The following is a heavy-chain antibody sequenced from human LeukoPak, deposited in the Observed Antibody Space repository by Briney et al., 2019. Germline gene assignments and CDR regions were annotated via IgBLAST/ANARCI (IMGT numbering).Heavy chain of an antibody. CDR3: AKDESGPGSL. J-gene: IGHJ4*02. V-gene: IGHV3-30*02. D-gene: IGHD3-10*01. CDR2: IRYDASNK. CDR1: GFTFSSYG. Sequence: PGGSLRLSCAASGFTFSSYGMHWVRQAPGKGLEWVAFIRYDASNKYYADSVKGRFTISRDNSKNTLYLQMNSLRVEDTAVYYCAKDESGPGSLWGQGTLVTVSS.